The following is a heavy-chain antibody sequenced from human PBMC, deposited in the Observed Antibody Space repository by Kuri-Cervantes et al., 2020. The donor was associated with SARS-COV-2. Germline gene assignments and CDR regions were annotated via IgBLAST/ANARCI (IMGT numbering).Heavy chain of an antibody. CDR3: ARGERYCSSTSCYLGWNFQH. J-gene: IGHJ1*01. V-gene: IGHV1-8*01. Sequence: ASVKVSCKASGYTFTSYDINWVRQATGQGLEWMGWMNPNSGNTGYAQKFQGRVTMTRNTSISTAYMELSSLRPEDTAVYYCARGERYCSSTSCYLGWNFQHWGQGTLVTVSS. CDR2: MNPNSGNT. CDR1: GYTFTSYD. D-gene: IGHD2-2*01.